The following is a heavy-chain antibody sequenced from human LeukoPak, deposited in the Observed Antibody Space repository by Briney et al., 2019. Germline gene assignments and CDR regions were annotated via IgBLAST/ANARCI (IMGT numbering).Heavy chain of an antibody. CDR2: IYHSGST. CDR3: ARALHYYDSSGHAFDI. D-gene: IGHD3-22*01. V-gene: IGHV4-30-2*01. Sequence: SETLSLTCAVSGGSISSGGYSWSWIRQPPGKGLEWIGYIYHSGSTYYNPSLKSRVTISVDTSKNQFSLKLSSVTAADTAVYYCARALHYYDSSGHAFDIWGQGTMVTVSS. J-gene: IGHJ3*02. CDR1: GGSISSGGYS.